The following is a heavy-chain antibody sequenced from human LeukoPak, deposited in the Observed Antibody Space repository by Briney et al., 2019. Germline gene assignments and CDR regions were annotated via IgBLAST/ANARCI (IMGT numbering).Heavy chain of an antibody. Sequence: ASVKVSCKASGYTFTSYDINWVRQATGQGLEWMGWMNPNSGNTGYARKFQGRVTMTRNTSISTAYMELSSLRSEDTAVYYCARTKAVHDTFDIWGQGTMVTVSS. CDR3: ARTKAVHDTFDI. D-gene: IGHD2-8*01. CDR1: GYTFTSYD. V-gene: IGHV1-8*01. CDR2: MNPNSGNT. J-gene: IGHJ3*02.